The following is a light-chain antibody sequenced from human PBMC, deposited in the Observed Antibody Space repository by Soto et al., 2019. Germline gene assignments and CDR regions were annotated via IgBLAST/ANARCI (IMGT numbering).Light chain of an antibody. V-gene: IGKV3-20*01. CDR2: GAS. J-gene: IGKJ5*01. CDR3: QQYGTTRIT. Sequence: EIVVTQSPATVSVSQGERATVSCRASQSVRSNLAWYQQKPGQAPRLLMYGASNRATGIPDRFSGSGSETDFTLTISRLEPEDLAVYYCQQYGTTRITFGQGTRLEI. CDR1: QSVRSN.